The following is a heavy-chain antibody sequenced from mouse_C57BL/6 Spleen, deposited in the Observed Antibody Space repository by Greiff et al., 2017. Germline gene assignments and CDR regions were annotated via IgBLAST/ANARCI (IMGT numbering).Heavy chain of an antibody. V-gene: IGHV3-6*01. CDR3: ATDSSGYGEAY. J-gene: IGHJ3*01. CDR1: GYSITSGYY. CDR2: ISYDGGN. Sequence: EVQLQQSGPGLVKPSQSLSLTCSVTGYSITSGYYWNWIRQFPGNKLEWMGYISYDGGNNYNPSLKNRISITRDTSKNQFFLKLNSVTTEDTATXYCATDSSGYGEAYWGQGTLVTVSA. D-gene: IGHD3-2*02.